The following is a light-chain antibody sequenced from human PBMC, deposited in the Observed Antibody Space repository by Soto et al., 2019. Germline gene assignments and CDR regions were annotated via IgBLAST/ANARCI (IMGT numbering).Light chain of an antibody. Sequence: EIVLTQSPATLSVSPGESASLSCRASQSISRNLAWYHQRPGQAPRLLIFRASTRVSGIPARFSGSRSGTEFTRTVSGLQSADFGVYDWQQYEETPPYRFGPGTKLEIK. CDR2: RAS. CDR3: QQYEETPPYR. J-gene: IGKJ2*03. CDR1: QSISRN. V-gene: IGKV3-15*01.